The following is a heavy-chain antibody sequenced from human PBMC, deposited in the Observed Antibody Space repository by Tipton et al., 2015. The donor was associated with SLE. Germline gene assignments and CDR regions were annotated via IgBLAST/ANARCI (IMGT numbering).Heavy chain of an antibody. D-gene: IGHD3-3*01. CDR1: GGSISSSSYY. CDR3: ARNIWSGYRAYYFDY. CDR2: IYYSGST. J-gene: IGHJ4*02. V-gene: IGHV4-39*01. Sequence: LRLSCTVSGGSISSSSYYWGWIRQPPGKGLEWIGSIYYSGSTYYNPSLKSRVTISVDTSKNQFSLKLSSVTAADTAVYYCARNIWSGYRAYYFDYWGQGTLVTVSS.